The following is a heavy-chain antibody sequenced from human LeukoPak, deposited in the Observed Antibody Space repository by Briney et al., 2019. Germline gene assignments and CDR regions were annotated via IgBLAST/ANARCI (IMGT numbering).Heavy chain of an antibody. V-gene: IGHV1-2*02. Sequence: ASVKVSCKASGYTFSDYNMHWVRQAPGQGPEWMGWINAHSGGTNYAQKFQGRVTMTRDASISTAYMELSRLSSDDTAVYYCACASGTYYNGNYFDYWGQGTLVTVSS. D-gene: IGHD3-10*01. CDR2: INAHSGGT. CDR3: ACASGTYYNGNYFDY. J-gene: IGHJ4*02. CDR1: GYTFSDYN.